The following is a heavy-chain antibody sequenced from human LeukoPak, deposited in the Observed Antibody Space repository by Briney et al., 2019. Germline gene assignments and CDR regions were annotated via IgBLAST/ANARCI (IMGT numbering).Heavy chain of an antibody. V-gene: IGHV3-23*01. CDR3: ARLYCSGGSCYPNDYGMDV. D-gene: IGHD2-15*01. Sequence: PGGSLRLSCAASGFTFSSYAMSWVRQAPGKGLEWVSAISGSGGSTYYADSVKGRFTISRDNSKNTLYLQMNSLGAEDTAVYYCARLYCSGGSCYPNDYGMDVWGQGTTVTVSS. CDR1: GFTFSSYA. CDR2: ISGSGGST. J-gene: IGHJ6*02.